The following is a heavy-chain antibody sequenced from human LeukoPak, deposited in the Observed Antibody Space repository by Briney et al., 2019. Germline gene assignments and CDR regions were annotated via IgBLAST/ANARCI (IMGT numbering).Heavy chain of an antibody. J-gene: IGHJ5*02. Sequence: PSETLSLTCSVSGYSISSAYYWGWIRQPPGKGLEWIATIHYSGSTYYNPSLKSRVTISLDTSKNQFSLKLNSVAAADTAVYYCARGRGYCSGGSCYGWYNWFDPWGQGTLVTVSS. CDR3: ARGRGYCSGGSCYGWYNWFDP. D-gene: IGHD2-15*01. V-gene: IGHV4-38-2*02. CDR1: GYSISSAYY. CDR2: IHYSGST.